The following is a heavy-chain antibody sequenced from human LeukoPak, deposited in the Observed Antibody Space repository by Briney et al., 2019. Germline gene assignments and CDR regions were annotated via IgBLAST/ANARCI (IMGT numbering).Heavy chain of an antibody. Sequence: PSETLSLTCTVSGGSISSYYWSWIRQPAGKGLEWIGRIYTSGSTNYNPSLKSRVTISLDTSKNQFSLKLSSVTAADTAVYYCARSPGWAAAGNEYYFDYWGQGILVTVSS. J-gene: IGHJ4*02. CDR3: ARSPGWAAAGNEYYFDY. CDR1: GGSISSYY. D-gene: IGHD6-13*01. V-gene: IGHV4-4*07. CDR2: IYTSGST.